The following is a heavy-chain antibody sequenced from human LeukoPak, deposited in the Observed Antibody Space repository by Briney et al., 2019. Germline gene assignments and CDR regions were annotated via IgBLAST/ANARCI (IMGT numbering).Heavy chain of an antibody. CDR2: ISWNSGSI. CDR1: GFTFDDYA. D-gene: IGHD2-15*01. CDR3: AKAGWDIVVDNCFDY. V-gene: IGHV3-9*01. J-gene: IGHJ4*02. Sequence: PGRSLRLSCAASGFTFDDYAMHWVRQAPGKGLEWVSGISWNSGSIGYADSVKGRFTISRDNAKNSLYLQMNSLRAEDTALYYCAKAGWDIVVDNCFDYWGQGTLVTVSS.